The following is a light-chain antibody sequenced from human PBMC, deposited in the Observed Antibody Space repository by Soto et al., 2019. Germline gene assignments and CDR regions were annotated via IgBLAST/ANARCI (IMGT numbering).Light chain of an antibody. V-gene: IGLV2-11*01. CDR3: QSYDSSLSAWV. CDR1: SSDVGGYNY. CDR2: DVS. J-gene: IGLJ1*01. Sequence: QSALTQPRSGSGSPGQSVTISCTGTSSDVGGYNYVSWYQEQPGKAPKLMIYDVSKRPSGVPDRFSGSKSGNTASLTISGLQAEDEADYYCQSYDSSLSAWVFGTGTKLTVL.